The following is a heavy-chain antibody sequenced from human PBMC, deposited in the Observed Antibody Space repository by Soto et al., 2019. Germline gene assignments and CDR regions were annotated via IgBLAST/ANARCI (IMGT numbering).Heavy chain of an antibody. CDR1: GYTFTSYG. CDR2: ISAHNGNT. J-gene: IGHJ4*02. Sequence: QVHLVQSGAEVKKPGASVKVSCKCSGYTFTSYGITWVRQAPGQGLEWMGWISAHNGNTNYAQKLQGRVTVIRDTSTSTASMELRSLRSDDTAVYYCARGRYGDYWGQGALVTVSS. D-gene: IGHD1-1*01. CDR3: ARGRYGDY. V-gene: IGHV1-18*01.